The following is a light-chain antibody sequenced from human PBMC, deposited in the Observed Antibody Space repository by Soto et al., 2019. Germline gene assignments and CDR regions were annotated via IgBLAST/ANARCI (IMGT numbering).Light chain of an antibody. V-gene: IGKV3-20*01. Sequence: EIVLTQSPGTLSLSPGGRATLSCRASQSVRSSYLAWYQQRPGQAPRLLIFGASFRATGIPDGFSGSGSGTDFHLTISRLEPEDFAVYYCQHYGSPLTFGGGTKVEIK. J-gene: IGKJ4*01. CDR2: GAS. CDR1: QSVRSSY. CDR3: QHYGSPLT.